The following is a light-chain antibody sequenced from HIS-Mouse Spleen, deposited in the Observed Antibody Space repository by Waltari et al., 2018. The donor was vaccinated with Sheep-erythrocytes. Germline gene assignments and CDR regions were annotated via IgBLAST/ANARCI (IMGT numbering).Light chain of an antibody. Sequence: QSALTPPRSVSGSPGQSVTISCPGTSSDGGGYNYFSWYQQHPGKAPKLMIYDVSKRPSGVPDRFSGSKSGNTASLTISGLQAEDEADYYCCSYAGSYTLVFGGGTKLTVL. CDR2: DVS. J-gene: IGLJ3*02. CDR1: SSDGGGYNY. V-gene: IGLV2-11*01. CDR3: CSYAGSYTLV.